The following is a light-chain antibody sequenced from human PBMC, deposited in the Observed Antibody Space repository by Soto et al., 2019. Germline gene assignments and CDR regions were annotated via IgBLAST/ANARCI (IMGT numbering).Light chain of an antibody. J-gene: IGKJ3*01. CDR2: RAS. V-gene: IGKV1-5*03. Sequence: DIQMTQSPSTLPASVGDRVTITCRANQSISSWLAWYQQKPGKAPKLLLHRASRLESGVPSRFSGSGSWTDFTLPINSLQPDDFGTYLCQQYNSYSPFTFGPGTRVDI. CDR3: QQYNSYSPFT. CDR1: QSISSW.